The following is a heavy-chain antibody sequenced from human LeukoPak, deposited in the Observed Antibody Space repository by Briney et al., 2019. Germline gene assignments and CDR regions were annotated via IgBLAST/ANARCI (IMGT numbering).Heavy chain of an antibody. CDR3: ATPHMGSGSYYIY. D-gene: IGHD3-10*01. CDR2: FDPEDGET. Sequence: ASVTVSCKVSGYTLTELSMHWVRQAPGKGLEWMGGFDPEDGETIYAQKFQGRDTMTEDTSTDTAYMELSSLRSEDTAVYYCATPHMGSGSYYIYWGQGTLVTVSS. J-gene: IGHJ4*02. V-gene: IGHV1-24*01. CDR1: GYTLTELS.